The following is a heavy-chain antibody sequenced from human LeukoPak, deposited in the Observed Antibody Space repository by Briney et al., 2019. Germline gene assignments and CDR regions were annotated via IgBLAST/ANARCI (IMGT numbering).Heavy chain of an antibody. J-gene: IGHJ4*01. D-gene: IGHD6-19*01. CDR2: INHSGSN. CDR3: ARAREEEAVDY. Sequence: SETLSLTCAVYGGSFSGYYWTWIRQPPGKGLEWIGEINHSGSNNYSPSLKSRVTISVDTSKNQFSLKLTSVTAADTAVYYCARAREEEAVDYWGHGILVTVSS. CDR1: GGSFSGYY. V-gene: IGHV4-34*01.